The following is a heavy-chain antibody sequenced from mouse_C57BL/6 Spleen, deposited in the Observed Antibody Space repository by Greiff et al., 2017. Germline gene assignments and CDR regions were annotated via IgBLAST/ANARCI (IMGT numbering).Heavy chain of an antibody. CDR1: GFTFSDYY. D-gene: IGHD2-4*01. J-gene: IGHJ2*01. V-gene: IGHV5-16*01. CDR3: AREGDYDAFDY. Sequence: EVKVVESEGGLVQPGSSMKLSCTASGFTFSDYYMAWVRQVPEKGLEWVANINYDGSSTYYLDSLKSRFIISRDNAKNILYLQMSSLKSEDTATYYCAREGDYDAFDYWGQGTTLTVSS. CDR2: INYDGSST.